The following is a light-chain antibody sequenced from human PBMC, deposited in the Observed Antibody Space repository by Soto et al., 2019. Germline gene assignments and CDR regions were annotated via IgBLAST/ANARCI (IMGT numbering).Light chain of an antibody. CDR2: DAS. J-gene: IGKJ1*01. CDR1: QTISSW. Sequence: DIQITQSPSTLSGSVGDRVTITCRASQTISSWLAWYQQQPGKAPKLLIYDASSLESWVPSRFSGSGSGTEFTLTISSLQPDDFATYYCQQYNTFWTFGQGTKVDIK. V-gene: IGKV1-5*01. CDR3: QQYNTFWT.